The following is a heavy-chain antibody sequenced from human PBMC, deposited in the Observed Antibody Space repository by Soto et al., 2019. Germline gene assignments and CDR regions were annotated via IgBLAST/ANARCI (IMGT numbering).Heavy chain of an antibody. CDR2: IIPILGIA. CDR1: GGTFSSYT. J-gene: IGHJ4*02. D-gene: IGHD2-2*02. V-gene: IGHV1-69*02. Sequence: QVQLVQSVAEVKKPGSSVKVSCKASGGTFSSYTISWVRQAPGQGLEWMGRIIPILGIANYAQKFQGRVTITADKSTSTAYMELSSLRSEDTDVYYCAMEYCCSTSCYRDYWGQGTLVTVSS. CDR3: AMEYCCSTSCYRDY.